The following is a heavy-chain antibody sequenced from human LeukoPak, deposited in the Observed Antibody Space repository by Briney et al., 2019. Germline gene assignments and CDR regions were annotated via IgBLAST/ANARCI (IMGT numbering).Heavy chain of an antibody. V-gene: IGHV3-48*01. CDR3: AREEVFLEWLSIPAYYYYMDV. D-gene: IGHD3-3*01. CDR2: ISSSSSTI. Sequence: GGSLRLSCAASGFTFSHHGMNWVRQAPGKGLEWVSYISSSSSTIYYADSVKGRFTISRDNAKNSLYLQMNSLRAEDTAVYYCAREEVFLEWLSIPAYYYYMDVWGKGTTVTVSS. J-gene: IGHJ6*03. CDR1: GFTFSHHG.